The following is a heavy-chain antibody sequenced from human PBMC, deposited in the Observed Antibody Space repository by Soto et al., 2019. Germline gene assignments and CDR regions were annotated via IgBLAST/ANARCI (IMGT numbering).Heavy chain of an antibody. CDR2: ITPIFGTA. V-gene: IGHV1-69*13. J-gene: IGHJ4*02. D-gene: IGHD2-2*01. CDR1: GGTFSSYA. CDR3: ARMGGGSCSSTSCPLDY. Sequence: SSVKVSCKASGGTFSSYAISWVRQAPGQGLEWMGGITPIFGTANYAQKFQGRVTITADESTSTAYMELSSLRSEDTAVYYCARMGGGSCSSTSCPLDYWGQGTLVTVSA.